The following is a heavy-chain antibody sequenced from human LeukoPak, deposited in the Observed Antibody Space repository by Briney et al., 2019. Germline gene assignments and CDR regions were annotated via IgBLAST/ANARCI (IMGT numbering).Heavy chain of an antibody. CDR1: GFIFSSYG. V-gene: IGHV3-30*02. CDR2: IRYDGSNK. J-gene: IGHJ4*02. Sequence: GGSLRLSCAASGFIFSSYGMHWVRQAPGKGLEWVAFIRYDGSNKYYADSVKGRFTISRDNSKNTLYLQMNSLRAEDTAVYYCAKVAMITFGGVIDTYYFDYWGQGTLVTVSS. D-gene: IGHD3-16*02. CDR3: AKVAMITFGGVIDTYYFDY.